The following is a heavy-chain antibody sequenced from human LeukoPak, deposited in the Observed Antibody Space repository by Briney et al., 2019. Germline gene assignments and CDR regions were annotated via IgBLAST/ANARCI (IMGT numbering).Heavy chain of an antibody. D-gene: IGHD5/OR15-5a*01. Sequence: GGSLRLSCAASGFTFSSYAMSWVRQAPGKGLGWVSAISGSGGSTYYADSVKGRFTISRDNSKNTLYLQMNSLRAEDTAVYYCANLKLSRSFDPWGQGTLVTVSS. CDR3: ANLKLSRSFDP. J-gene: IGHJ5*02. CDR1: GFTFSSYA. CDR2: ISGSGGST. V-gene: IGHV3-23*01.